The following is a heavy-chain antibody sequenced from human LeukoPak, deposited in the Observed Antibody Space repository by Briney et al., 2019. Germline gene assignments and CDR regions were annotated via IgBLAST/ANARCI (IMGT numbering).Heavy chain of an antibody. CDR2: INHSGST. CDR1: GGSFSGYY. V-gene: IGHV4-34*01. D-gene: IGHD2-15*01. Sequence: SETLSLTCAVYGGSFSGYYWSWIRQPPGKGLEWIGEINHSGSTNYNPSLKSRVTISVDTSKNQFSLKLSSVTAADTAVYYCARMCRGSCYVGGYWGQGTLVTVSS. CDR3: ARMCRGSCYVGGY. J-gene: IGHJ4*02.